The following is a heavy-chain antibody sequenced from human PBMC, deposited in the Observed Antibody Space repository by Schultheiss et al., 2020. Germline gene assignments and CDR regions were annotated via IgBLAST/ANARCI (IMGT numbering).Heavy chain of an antibody. D-gene: IGHD2-21*02. Sequence: SETLSLTCNVSGGSISSYYWSWIRQPPGKGLEWIGYIYYSGSTNYNPSLKSRVTISVDTSKNQFSLKLSSVTAADTAIYYCARRVVTAIRIFDYWGQGTLVTVSS. CDR2: IYYSGST. CDR3: ARRVVTAIRIFDY. V-gene: IGHV4-59*08. J-gene: IGHJ4*02. CDR1: GGSISSYY.